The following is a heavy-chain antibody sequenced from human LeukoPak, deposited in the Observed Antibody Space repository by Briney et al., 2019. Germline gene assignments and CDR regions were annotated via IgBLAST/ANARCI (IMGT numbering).Heavy chain of an antibody. CDR1: GFTFSSYA. V-gene: IGHV3-23*01. J-gene: IGHJ4*02. D-gene: IGHD2-2*01. CDR3: ASGGYCSSTSCYDY. CDR2: ISGSGGST. Sequence: GGSLRLSCAASGFTFSSYAMSWVRQAPGKGLEWVSAISGSGGSTYYADSVKGRFTISRDNAKNSLYLQMNSLRAEDTAVYYCASGGYCSSTSCYDYWGQGTLVTVSS.